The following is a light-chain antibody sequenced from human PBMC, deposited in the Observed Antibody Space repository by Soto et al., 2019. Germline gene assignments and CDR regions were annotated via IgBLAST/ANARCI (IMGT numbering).Light chain of an antibody. J-gene: IGKJ1*01. CDR1: QSLGSD. CDR3: QQYYNCPRT. V-gene: IGKV3-15*01. CDR2: GAS. Sequence: EIAMTQSPGTLSLSPGDTATLSCRARQSLGSDLAWYQQKPGQAPRLLIFGASARPTGIPARISGSGSGTEFTLTISSLRSEDFAVYFCQQYYNCPRTFGQGTKVEI.